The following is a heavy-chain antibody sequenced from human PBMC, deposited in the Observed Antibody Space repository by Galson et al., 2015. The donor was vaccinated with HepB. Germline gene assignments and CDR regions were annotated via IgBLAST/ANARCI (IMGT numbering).Heavy chain of an antibody. CDR3: ARGVGNILYYYYGMDV. J-gene: IGHJ6*02. CDR1: GYTFTSYY. D-gene: IGHD1/OR15-1a*01. CDR2: INPSGGST. Sequence: SVKVSCKASGYTFTSYYMHWVRQAPGQGLEWMGIINPSGGSTSYAQKLQGRVTMTRDTSTSTVYMELSSLRSEDTAVYYCARGVGNILYYYYGMDVWGQGTTVTVSS. V-gene: IGHV1-46*04.